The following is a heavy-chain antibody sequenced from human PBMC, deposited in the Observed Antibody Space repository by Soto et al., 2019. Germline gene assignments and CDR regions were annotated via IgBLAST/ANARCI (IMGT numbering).Heavy chain of an antibody. CDR3: AHKGYGDYPLDY. CDR2: IYWDGYK. D-gene: IGHD4-17*01. J-gene: IGHJ4*02. Sequence: QITLKESGPTLVKPTQTLTLTCTFSGFSLSTSGVGVGWIRQSPGKALEWLAVIYWDGYKHYSPSLKSRLTXXEXPSKNQVVLTMTNMDPVDTATYYCAHKGYGDYPLDYWGQGTLVTVSS. CDR1: GFSLSTSGVG. V-gene: IGHV2-5*02.